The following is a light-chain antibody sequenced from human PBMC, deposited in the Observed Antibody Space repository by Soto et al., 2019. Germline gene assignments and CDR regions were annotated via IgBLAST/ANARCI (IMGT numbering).Light chain of an antibody. CDR1: QSISTY. CDR2: AAS. J-gene: IGKJ2*01. Sequence: DIQMTQSPSSLSASVGDRVTITCRASQSISTYLNWYQQKPGKAPKFLIYAASSLQSGVPSRFSGSGSGTEFTLTISSLQPEDFATYYCQQTYSSPQTFGQGTKLEIK. V-gene: IGKV1-39*01. CDR3: QQTYSSPQT.